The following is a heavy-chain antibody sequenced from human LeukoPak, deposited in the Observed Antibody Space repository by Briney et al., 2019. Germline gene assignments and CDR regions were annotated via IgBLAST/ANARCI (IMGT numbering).Heavy chain of an antibody. CDR2: IKPDSGGT. CDR1: GYNSADYY. V-gene: IGHV1-2*02. J-gene: IGHJ5*01. D-gene: IGHD3-16*01. CDR3: RGINWFDS. Sequence: ASVKVSCKAPGYNSADYYIHWVQQAPGQGLEWMGWIKPDSGGTDYAQRFHGRATMTRDTSISTAYMEVSGLRSDDTAVYCARGINWFDSWGQGTLVTVSS.